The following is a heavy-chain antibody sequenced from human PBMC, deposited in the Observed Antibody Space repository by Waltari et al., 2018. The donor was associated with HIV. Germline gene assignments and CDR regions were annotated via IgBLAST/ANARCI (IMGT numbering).Heavy chain of an antibody. D-gene: IGHD2-8*01. CDR2: ISGRGSST. CDR3: AKDRLMVFVRTNWFDP. J-gene: IGHJ5*02. Sequence: VQLLESGGGLVQPGGPLRLSCAASGFTFSNHAMSWVRQVPGKGLDWVSVISGRGSSTYYADSVKGRFTISRDNSKNTLFLQMNSLRVEDTAVYYCAKDRLMVFVRTNWFDPWGQGTLVAVSS. CDR1: GFTFSNHA. V-gene: IGHV3-23*01.